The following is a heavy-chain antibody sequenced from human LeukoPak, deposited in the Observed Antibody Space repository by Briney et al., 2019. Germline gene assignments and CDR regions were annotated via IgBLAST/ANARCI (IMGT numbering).Heavy chain of an antibody. CDR1: GFTFSSYT. CDR2: ISFDGSNK. D-gene: IGHD3-16*01. CDR3: AREELGSSLGFDP. V-gene: IGHV3-30-3*01. J-gene: IGHJ5*02. Sequence: GGSLRLSCAASGFTFSSYTIHRVRQPPGKGLEWVAVISFDGSNKYYADSAKGRFTISRDNSKNTLYLQMNSLRAEDTAVYYCAREELGSSLGFDPWGQGTLVTVSS.